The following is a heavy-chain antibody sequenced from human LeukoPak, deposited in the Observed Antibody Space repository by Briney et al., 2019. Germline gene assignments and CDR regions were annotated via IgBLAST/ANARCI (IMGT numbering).Heavy chain of an antibody. CDR1: GGSISSYY. Sequence: SETLSLTCTVSGGSISSYYWSWIRQPPGKGLEWIGYIYYSGSTNYNPSLKSRVIISVDTSKNQFSLKLSSVTAADTAVYYCARQPPSSSWWYNWFDPWGQGTLVTVSS. D-gene: IGHD6-13*01. V-gene: IGHV4-59*08. CDR3: ARQPPSSSWWYNWFDP. J-gene: IGHJ5*02. CDR2: IYYSGST.